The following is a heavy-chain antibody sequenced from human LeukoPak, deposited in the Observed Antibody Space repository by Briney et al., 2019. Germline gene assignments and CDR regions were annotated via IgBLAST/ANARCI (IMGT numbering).Heavy chain of an antibody. CDR3: ARDGDIVATIRSAFDI. J-gene: IGHJ3*02. V-gene: IGHV1-69*13. CDR2: IIPIFGTA. Sequence: ASVKVSCKASGGTFSSYAISWVRQAPGQGLEWMGGIIPIFGTANYAQKFQGRVTITADESTSTAYMELSSLRSEDTAVYYCARDGDIVATIRSAFDIWGQGTMVTVSS. D-gene: IGHD5-12*01. CDR1: GGTFSSYA.